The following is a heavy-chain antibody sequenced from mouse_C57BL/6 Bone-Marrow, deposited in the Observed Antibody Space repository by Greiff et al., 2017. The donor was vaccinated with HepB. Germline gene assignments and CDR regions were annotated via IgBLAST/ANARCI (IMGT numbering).Heavy chain of an antibody. Sequence: QVQLQQPGAELVKPGASVKLSCKASGYTFTSYWMHWVKQRPGRGLEWIGRIDPNSGGTKYNEKFKSKATLTVDKPSSTAYMQLSSLTSEDSAVYYCAGGYYGSSPHYYAMDYWGQGTSVTVSS. J-gene: IGHJ4*01. CDR1: GYTFTSYW. D-gene: IGHD1-1*01. CDR2: IDPNSGGT. CDR3: AGGYYGSSPHYYAMDY. V-gene: IGHV1-72*01.